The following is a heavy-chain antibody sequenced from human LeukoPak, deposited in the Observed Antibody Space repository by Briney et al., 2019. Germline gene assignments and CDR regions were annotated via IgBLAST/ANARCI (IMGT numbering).Heavy chain of an antibody. CDR2: IKSKTDGGTT. D-gene: IGHD1-26*01. CDR3: QGGRF. Sequence: PGGSLRLSCSASGFTFTNAWMSWVRQAPGKGLEWVGRIKSKTDGGTTDYAAPVKGRFSISRDDSKNTLYLQMNSLKSEDAAVYYCQGGRFWGQGTLVTVSS. CDR1: GFTFTNAW. V-gene: IGHV3-15*01. J-gene: IGHJ4*02.